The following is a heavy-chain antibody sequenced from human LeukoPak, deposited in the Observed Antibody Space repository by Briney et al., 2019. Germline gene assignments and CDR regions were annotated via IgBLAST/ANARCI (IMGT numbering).Heavy chain of an antibody. CDR1: EFTVSGNY. J-gene: IGHJ6*02. Sequence: PGGSLRLSCAASEFTVSGNYMSWVRQAPGKGLEWVSVIYSGGSTYYADSVKGRFTISRDNSKNTLYLQMNSLKVEDTAVYYCARTTPTREICYYYGVDVWGQGTTVTVSS. V-gene: IGHV3-66*01. CDR3: ARTTPTREICYYYGVDV. CDR2: IYSGGST. D-gene: IGHD1-14*01.